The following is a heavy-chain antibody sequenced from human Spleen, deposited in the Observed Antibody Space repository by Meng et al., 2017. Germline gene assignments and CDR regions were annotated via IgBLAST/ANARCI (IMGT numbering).Heavy chain of an antibody. J-gene: IGHJ4*02. CDR3: ARDRYYGRSGYYYESEY. V-gene: IGHV1-18*01. Sequence: QDQLVQSGPEVKKPGASVKVSCKASGYTFTTNGMSWVRQAPGQGLEWMGWVSTYKGNTKYAQKFQGRVTMTTERSTSTVYMELRSLRSEDTALYYCARDRYYGRSGYYYESEYWGQGTLVTVSS. D-gene: IGHD3-22*01. CDR2: VSTYKGNT. CDR1: GYTFTTNG.